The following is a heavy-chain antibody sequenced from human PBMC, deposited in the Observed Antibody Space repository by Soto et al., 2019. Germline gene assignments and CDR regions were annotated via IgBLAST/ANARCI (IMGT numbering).Heavy chain of an antibody. Sequence: PSETLSLTCSGSDDSINSDKYYWGWIRQPQGKGLEWIGSIYYRGNAYYNPSLQTRVTTSLDKSKSQFSLKLNSVTAADSAVYFCARLEGLATISYYFDFWGPGALVTVSS. CDR1: DDSINSDKYY. CDR3: ARLEGLATISYYFDF. CDR2: IYYRGNA. J-gene: IGHJ4*02. V-gene: IGHV4-39*01. D-gene: IGHD3-9*01.